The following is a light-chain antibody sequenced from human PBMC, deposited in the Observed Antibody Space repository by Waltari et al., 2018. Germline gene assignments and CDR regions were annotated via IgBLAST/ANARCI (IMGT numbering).Light chain of an antibody. CDR1: QSISSY. Sequence: DIQMTKSPSSLSASVGERLTMTCRASQSISSYLNWYQQKPGKAPKLLIYAASSLQSGVPSRFSGSGSGTDFTLTISSLQPEDFATYYCQQSYTTPRTFGQGTKVEIK. V-gene: IGKV1-39*01. CDR3: QQSYTTPRT. CDR2: AAS. J-gene: IGKJ1*01.